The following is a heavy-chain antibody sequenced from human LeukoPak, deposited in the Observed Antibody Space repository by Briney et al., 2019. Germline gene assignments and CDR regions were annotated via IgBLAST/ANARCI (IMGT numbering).Heavy chain of an antibody. Sequence: PGRSLRLSCAASGFTFDDYAMHWVRQAPGKGLEWVSGISWNSGSIGYADSVKGRFTISRDNAKNSLYLQMNSLRAEDTAVYYCAKRPKTGHFDYWGQGTLVTVSS. CDR2: ISWNSGSI. V-gene: IGHV3-9*01. D-gene: IGHD7-27*01. J-gene: IGHJ4*02. CDR1: GFTFDDYA. CDR3: AKRPKTGHFDY.